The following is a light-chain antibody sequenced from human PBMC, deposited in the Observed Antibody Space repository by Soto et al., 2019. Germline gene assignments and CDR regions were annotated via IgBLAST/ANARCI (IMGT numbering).Light chain of an antibody. CDR2: EVT. J-gene: IGLJ1*01. Sequence: QSALTQPASVFGSPGQSITISCTGTSSDVGGYNFVSWYQQLPGKAPKLMIYEVTSRPSGVSNRFSGSKSGNTASLTIPGLQPEDEAEYYCSSYTTSSTVVFGTGTKVTVL. V-gene: IGLV2-14*03. CDR3: SSYTTSSTVV. CDR1: SSDVGGYNF.